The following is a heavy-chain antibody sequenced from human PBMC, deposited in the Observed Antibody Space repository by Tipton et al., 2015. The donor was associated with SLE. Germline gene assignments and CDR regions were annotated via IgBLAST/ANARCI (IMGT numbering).Heavy chain of an antibody. D-gene: IGHD6-19*01. CDR2: INHSGST. CDR3: AGRGRMIAVAVRHAFDI. CDR1: GGSFSGYY. V-gene: IGHV4-34*01. Sequence: LRLSCAVYGGSFSGYYWSWIRQSPGKGLEWIGEINHSGSTNYNPSLKSRVTISVDTSKKQFSLKVSSVTAADTAVYFCAGRGRMIAVAVRHAFDIWGQGTMVTVSS. J-gene: IGHJ3*02.